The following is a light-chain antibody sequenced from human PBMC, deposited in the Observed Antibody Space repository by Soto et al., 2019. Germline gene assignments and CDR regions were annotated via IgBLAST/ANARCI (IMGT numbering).Light chain of an antibody. J-gene: IGLJ1*01. V-gene: IGLV1-44*01. Sequence: XSALTAPTSASWIPGQRVTITCSGSSSNIGSNTVNWYQQLPGTAPKLLIYSNNQRPSGVPDRFSGSKSGTSASLAISGLQSEDEADYYCAAWDDSLNARYVFGTGTKVTAL. CDR3: AAWDDSLNARYV. CDR2: SNN. CDR1: SSNIGSNT.